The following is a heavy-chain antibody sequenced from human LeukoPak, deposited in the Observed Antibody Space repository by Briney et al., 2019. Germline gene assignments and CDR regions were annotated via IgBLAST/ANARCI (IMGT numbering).Heavy chain of an antibody. Sequence: GGSLRLSCAASGFTFSDYYMSWIRQAPGKGLEWISYIGGSGSTKYYADSVKGRFTISRDNAKNSLYLQMNSLRAEDTAVYYCARDMYYGSGTPMQYGMDVWAKGPRSPSP. J-gene: IGHJ6*02. V-gene: IGHV3-11*01. D-gene: IGHD3-10*01. CDR3: ARDMYYGSGTPMQYGMDV. CDR2: IGGSGSTK. CDR1: GFTFSDYY.